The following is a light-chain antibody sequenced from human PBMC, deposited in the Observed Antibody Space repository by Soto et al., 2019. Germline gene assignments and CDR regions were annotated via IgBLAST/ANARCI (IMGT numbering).Light chain of an antibody. CDR2: EIN. V-gene: IGLV1-51*02. CDR1: SSNIGNNY. CDR3: GAWDDSLRVVV. Sequence: QSVLTQPPSVSAAPGQTVTISCSGSSSNIGNNYVSWYQQLPGTAPKLLIYEINKRPSGIPDRFSGSKSGTSATLGITGLQTGDEADYYCGAWDDSLRVVVFGGGTKLTVL. J-gene: IGLJ2*01.